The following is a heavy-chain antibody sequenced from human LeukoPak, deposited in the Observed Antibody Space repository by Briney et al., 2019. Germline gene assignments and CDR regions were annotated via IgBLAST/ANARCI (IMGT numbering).Heavy chain of an antibody. J-gene: IGHJ4*02. CDR2: MNPNSGNT. V-gene: IGHV1-8*01. Sequence: ASVKVSCKASGYTFTSYDINWVRQATGQGLEWMGWMNPNSGNTGYAQKLQGRVTMTRNTSISTAYMELSSLRSEDTAVYYCAREGRGEDIVVVPAAMGYWGQGTLVTVSS. CDR1: GYTFTSYD. CDR3: AREGRGEDIVVVPAAMGY. D-gene: IGHD2-2*01.